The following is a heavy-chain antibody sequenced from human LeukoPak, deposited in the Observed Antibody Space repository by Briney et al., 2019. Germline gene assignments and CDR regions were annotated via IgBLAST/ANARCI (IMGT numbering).Heavy chain of an antibody. CDR3: ARTIADRPHYYYYMDV. J-gene: IGHJ6*03. CDR1: AFTFTDYH. CDR2: ISGTSLTI. D-gene: IGHD6-6*01. Sequence: GGSLRLSCAASAFTFTDYHMSWIRQAPGRGLEWVSYISGTSLTIFYADSVKGRFTVSRDNAKNSLYLQMNSLRAEDTAVYYCARTIADRPHYYYYMDVWGKGTTVTVSS. V-gene: IGHV3-11*04.